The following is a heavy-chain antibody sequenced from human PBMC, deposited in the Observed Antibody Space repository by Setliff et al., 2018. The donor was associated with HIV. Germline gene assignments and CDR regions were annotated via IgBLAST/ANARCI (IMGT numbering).Heavy chain of an antibody. D-gene: IGHD6-19*01. Sequence: SETLSLTCTVSGGSISSHYWSWIRQPPGKGLEWIGSIYYSGSTNYNPSLRSRVTISVDTSKNQFSLRLISVTAADTAIYYCARDPGQWLVKGGMDVWGQGIAVT. CDR3: ARDPGQWLVKGGMDV. J-gene: IGHJ6*02. CDR1: GGSISSHY. V-gene: IGHV4-59*11. CDR2: IYYSGST.